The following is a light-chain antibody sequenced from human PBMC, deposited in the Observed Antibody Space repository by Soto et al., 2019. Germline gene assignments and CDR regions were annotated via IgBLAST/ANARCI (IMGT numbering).Light chain of an antibody. Sequence: QAVVTQEPSFSVSPGATVTLTRGLKSGSVSTSYYPSWYQQTPGQAPRTLIYSTNTRSSGVPDRFSGSILGNKAALTITGAQADDESDYYCVLYMGSGISLFGGGTKLTVL. CDR1: SGSVSTSYY. CDR3: VLYMGSGISL. J-gene: IGLJ2*01. V-gene: IGLV8-61*01. CDR2: STN.